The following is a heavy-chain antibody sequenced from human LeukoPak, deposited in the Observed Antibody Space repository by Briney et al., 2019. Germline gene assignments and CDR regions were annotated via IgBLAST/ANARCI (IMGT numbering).Heavy chain of an antibody. J-gene: IGHJ5*02. Sequence: GGSLRLSCAASGFTLSTYWMHWVRQAPGKGLVWVSRINPDGSTTTYADSVEGRFTISRDNAKNTLYLQMSSLRAEDTAVYYCAKGVHNYDFWSGYYFRFDPWGQGTLVTVSS. CDR2: INPDGSTT. V-gene: IGHV3-74*01. CDR1: GFTLSTYW. CDR3: AKGVHNYDFWSGYYFRFDP. D-gene: IGHD3-3*01.